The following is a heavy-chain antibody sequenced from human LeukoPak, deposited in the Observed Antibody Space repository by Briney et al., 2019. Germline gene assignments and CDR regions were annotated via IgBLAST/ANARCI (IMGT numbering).Heavy chain of an antibody. D-gene: IGHD3-16*01. Sequence: GGSLRLSCAASGFRFSEFTMTWVRQAPGKGPEWVSAIGGRGGSTYYADSLGGRLILSRDNSKDMVYLQMNSLKVKDTATYYGGKEGEVWGQGTKVTVSS. CDR2: IGGRGGST. V-gene: IGHV3-23*01. J-gene: IGHJ4*02. CDR3: GKEGEV. CDR1: GFRFSEFT.